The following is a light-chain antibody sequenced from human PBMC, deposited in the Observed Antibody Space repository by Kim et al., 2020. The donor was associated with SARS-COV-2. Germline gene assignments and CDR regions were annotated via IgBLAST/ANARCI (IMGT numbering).Light chain of an antibody. Sequence: GDRVTITCRASQAITSALAWYQQKSGKVPKLLIFDASSLKTGVPSRFSGSGSGTDFTLTISSLQPEDFAAYYCQQYFHRLTFGGGTKVNIK. CDR2: DAS. V-gene: IGKV1-13*02. CDR1: QAITSA. CDR3: QQYFHRLT. J-gene: IGKJ4*01.